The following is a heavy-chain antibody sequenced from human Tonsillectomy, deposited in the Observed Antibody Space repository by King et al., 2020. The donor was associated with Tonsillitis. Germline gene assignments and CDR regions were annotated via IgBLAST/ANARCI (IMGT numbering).Heavy chain of an antibody. D-gene: IGHD4-17*01. CDR3: ARSTGGTYGESRGAFDI. CDR2: ISYDGSNK. CDR1: GFTFSSYA. J-gene: IGHJ3*02. V-gene: IGHV3-30*04. Sequence: VQLVESGGGVVQPGRSLRLSCAASGFTFSSYAMHWVRQAPGKGLEWVAVISYDGSNKYYADSVKGRFTISRDNSKNTLYLQMNSLRAEDTAVYYCARSTGGTYGESRGAFDIWGQGTMVTVSS.